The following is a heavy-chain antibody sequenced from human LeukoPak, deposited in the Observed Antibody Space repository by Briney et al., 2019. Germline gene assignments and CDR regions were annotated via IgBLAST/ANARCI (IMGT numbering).Heavy chain of an antibody. CDR3: ARHGDYASTTYDFDY. CDR2: IYYSGST. Sequence: SETLSLTCTVSGGSISHYYWSWIRQPPGKGLEWIGYIYYSGSTNYNPSLGSRVTISVDTSKNQFSLKLSSVTAADTAVYYCARHGDYASTTYDFDYWGQGTLVTVSS. CDR1: GGSISHYY. J-gene: IGHJ4*02. V-gene: IGHV4-59*08. D-gene: IGHD2/OR15-2a*01.